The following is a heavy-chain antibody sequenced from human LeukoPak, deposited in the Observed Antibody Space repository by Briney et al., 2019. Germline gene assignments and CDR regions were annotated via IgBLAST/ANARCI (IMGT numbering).Heavy chain of an antibody. J-gene: IGHJ4*02. CDR1: GFSLSTRGVG. CDR3: AHRDAATPFFDY. CDR2: IYWDDDK. V-gene: IGHV2-5*02. Sequence: SGPTLLQPTQTLTLTYTFSGFSLSTRGVGVGWIRQPPGKALEWLALIYWDDDKRYSPSLKSRLTITKDTSKNQVVLTMTNMDPVDTATYYCAHRDAATPFFDYWGQGTLVTVSS. D-gene: IGHD6-25*01.